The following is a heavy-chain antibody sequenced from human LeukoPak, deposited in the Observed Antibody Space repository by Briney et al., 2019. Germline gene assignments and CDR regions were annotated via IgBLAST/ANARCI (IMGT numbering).Heavy chain of an antibody. CDR3: ARRGGSGRSFDY. Sequence: TSETLSPACTVSGASVSSGGYYWSWLRQPPGKGLEWIGYIYYSGSTNYNPSLKSRVTISVDTSKNQFSLKVSSVTAADTAVYYCARRGGSGRSFDYWGQGTLVTVSS. CDR1: GASVSSGGYY. D-gene: IGHD3-10*01. CDR2: IYYSGST. V-gene: IGHV4-61*08. J-gene: IGHJ4*02.